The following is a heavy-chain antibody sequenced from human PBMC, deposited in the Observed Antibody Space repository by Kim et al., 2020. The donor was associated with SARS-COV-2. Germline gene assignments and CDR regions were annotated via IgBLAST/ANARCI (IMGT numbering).Heavy chain of an antibody. J-gene: IGHJ6*01. CDR3: RRDWDYGYYYYY. Sequence: GGSLRLSCAASGFTFSSYSMNWVRQAPGKGLEWVSSIISGSSYIYSAASVKGRFTFSRDNAKNPLYLLMNSLRAEDTAFYYGRRDWDYGYYYYY. CDR2: IISGSSYI. D-gene: IGHD4-17*01. V-gene: IGHV3-21*01. CDR1: GFTFSSYS.